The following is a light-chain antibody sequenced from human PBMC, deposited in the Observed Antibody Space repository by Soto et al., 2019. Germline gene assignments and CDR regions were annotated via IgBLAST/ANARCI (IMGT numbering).Light chain of an antibody. CDR3: QQYSTSPIT. J-gene: IGKJ5*01. Sequence: GERATLSCRASQSSSSYLTWYQQRPGQAPRLLIYAASRRATGIPDRFSGSGSGTDFTLTISRLEPEDFAVYYCQQYSTSPITFGQGTRLEIK. V-gene: IGKV3-20*01. CDR2: AAS. CDR1: QSSSSY.